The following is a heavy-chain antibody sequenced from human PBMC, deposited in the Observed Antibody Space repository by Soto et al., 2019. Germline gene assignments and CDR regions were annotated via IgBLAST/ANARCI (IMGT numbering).Heavy chain of an antibody. CDR2: IYYSGST. J-gene: IGHJ4*02. Sequence: SETLSLTCTVSGGSISSGDYYWSWIRQPPGKGLEWIGYIYYSGSTYYNPSLKSRVTISVDTSKNQFSLKLSSVTAADTAVYYCARAFDILTRYYFDYWGQGTLITVSS. D-gene: IGHD3-9*01. CDR3: ARAFDILTRYYFDY. CDR1: GGSISSGDYY. V-gene: IGHV4-30-4*01.